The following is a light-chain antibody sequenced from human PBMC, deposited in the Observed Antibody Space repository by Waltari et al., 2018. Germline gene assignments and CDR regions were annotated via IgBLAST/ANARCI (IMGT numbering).Light chain of an antibody. CDR3: QLYGSSSRYI. V-gene: IGKV3-20*01. J-gene: IGKJ2*01. CDR1: QGVSSSY. Sequence: EIVLTQSPGTLSLSPGERATLSCSASQGVSSSYLAWYQQKPGQAPRLLIYGASSRATGIPDRFSGSGSGTDFSLTIRRLEPEDFAVYYCQLYGSSSRYIFGQGTKLEI. CDR2: GAS.